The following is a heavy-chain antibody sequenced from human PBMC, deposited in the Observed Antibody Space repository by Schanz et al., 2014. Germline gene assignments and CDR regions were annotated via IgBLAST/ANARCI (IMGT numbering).Heavy chain of an antibody. J-gene: IGHJ3*02. CDR1: GFTFSSYA. CDR3: AKGRFGELSAFDI. D-gene: IGHD3-10*01. V-gene: IGHV3-23*01. Sequence: EVQLLESGGGLVQPGGSLRLSCAASGFTFSSYAMSWVRQAPGKGLEWVSTIGTSGGTNYAESVKGRFTISRDNSKNTLYLQMNSLRAEDTAVYYCAKGRFGELSAFDIWGQGTMXTVSS. CDR2: IGTSGGT.